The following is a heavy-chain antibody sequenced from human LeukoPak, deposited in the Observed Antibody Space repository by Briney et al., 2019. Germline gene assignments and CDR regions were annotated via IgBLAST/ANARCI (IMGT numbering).Heavy chain of an antibody. CDR3: ARHSRAYSSTSGTFEY. J-gene: IGHJ4*02. CDR2: IYYTGST. Sequence: PSQTLSLTCTVSGASISDYYWSWIRQPPGKGLEWFGYIYYTGSTKYNPSLESRVTISIDTSKNHLYLKLSSVTAADTAMYYCARHSRAYSSTSGTFEYWGQGTLVTVSS. CDR1: GASISDYY. D-gene: IGHD2-2*01. V-gene: IGHV4-59*08.